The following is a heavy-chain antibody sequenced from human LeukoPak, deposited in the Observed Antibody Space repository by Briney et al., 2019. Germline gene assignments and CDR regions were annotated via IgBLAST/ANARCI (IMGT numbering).Heavy chain of an antibody. CDR3: AREEADNSDNAFDI. Sequence: PSETVSLTCTVSGGSLSSPSDFWGWIPQPPGKGLEWVGSVLCSGRTFYNPSLRTRLTVTVDTSKNQFSLQLRSVTAADTAGYFCAREEADNSDNAFDIWGRGTMVTVSS. J-gene: IGHJ3*02. CDR1: GGSLSSPSDF. CDR2: VLCSGRT. V-gene: IGHV4-39*01. D-gene: IGHD5-24*01.